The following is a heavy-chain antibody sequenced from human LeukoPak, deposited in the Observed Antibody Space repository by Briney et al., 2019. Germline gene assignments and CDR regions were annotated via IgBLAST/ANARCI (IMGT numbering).Heavy chain of an antibody. Sequence: SETLSLTCTVSGGSISSYYWSWIRQPPGKGLEWIGYIYYSGSTNYNPSLKSRVTISVDTSKNQFSLKLSSVTAADTAVYYCARLLANSSGWGGWNYYGMDVWGQGTTVTVSS. CDR2: IYYSGST. D-gene: IGHD6-19*01. J-gene: IGHJ6*02. CDR1: GGSISSYY. CDR3: ARLLANSSGWGGWNYYGMDV. V-gene: IGHV4-59*08.